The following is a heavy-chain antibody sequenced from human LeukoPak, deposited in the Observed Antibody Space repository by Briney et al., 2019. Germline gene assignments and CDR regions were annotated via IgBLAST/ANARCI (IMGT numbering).Heavy chain of an antibody. CDR3: ARHVVAVAGPEPTGE. CDR1: GGSISSSSYY. Sequence: PSETLSLTCTVSGGSISSSSYYWGWIRQPPGKGLEWIGSIYYSGSTYYNPSLKSRVTISVDTSKNQFSLKLSSVTAADTAVYYCARHVVAVAGPEPTGEWGQGTLVTVSS. CDR2: IYYSGST. D-gene: IGHD6-19*01. V-gene: IGHV4-39*01. J-gene: IGHJ4*02.